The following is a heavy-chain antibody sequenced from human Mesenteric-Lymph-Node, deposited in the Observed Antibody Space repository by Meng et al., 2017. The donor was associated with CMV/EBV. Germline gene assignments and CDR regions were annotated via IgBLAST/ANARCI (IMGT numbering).Heavy chain of an antibody. J-gene: IGHJ6*02. CDR2: IYSGGST. V-gene: IGHV3-53*01. Sequence: GGSLRLSCAASGFTVSSNYMSWVRQAPGKGLEWVSIIYSGGSTYYADSVEGRFTISRDNSKNTLYLQMNSLRAEDTAVYYCARDSPPDEYGMDVWGQGTTVTVSS. D-gene: IGHD6-6*01. CDR3: ARDSPPDEYGMDV. CDR1: GFTVSSNY.